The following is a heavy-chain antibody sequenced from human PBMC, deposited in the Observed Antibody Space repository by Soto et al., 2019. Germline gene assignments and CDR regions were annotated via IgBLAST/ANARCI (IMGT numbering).Heavy chain of an antibody. D-gene: IGHD2-8*02. CDR2: IVPNIGTV. CDR1: GGTLTNFINYP. V-gene: IGHV1-69*06. J-gene: IGHJ4*02. Sequence: QMQLVQSGAEVKKPGSSVKVSCKASGGTLTNFINYPINWVRQAPGQGLEWMGGIVPNIGTVNYAQKFQGRVTITADKSTGTAYMELSSLRSEDTALYYCARRGTGGFLRYFDNWGQGTLVTVSS. CDR3: ARRGTGGFLRYFDN.